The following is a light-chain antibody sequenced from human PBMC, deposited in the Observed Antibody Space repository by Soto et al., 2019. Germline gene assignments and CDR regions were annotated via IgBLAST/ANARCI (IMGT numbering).Light chain of an antibody. V-gene: IGKV1-39*01. J-gene: IGKJ1*01. CDR3: QQSYSAPWT. Sequence: DIQMTQSPSSLSASVGDRVTITCRASQSISSYLNWYQQKPGKALKLLIYVASSLQSGVPSRFSGSGFGTDFTLTISSLQPEDFATYYCQQSYSAPWTFGQGTKVDIK. CDR2: VAS. CDR1: QSISSY.